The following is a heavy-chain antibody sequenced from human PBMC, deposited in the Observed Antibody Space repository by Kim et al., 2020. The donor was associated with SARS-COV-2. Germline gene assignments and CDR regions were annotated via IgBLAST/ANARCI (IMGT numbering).Heavy chain of an antibody. CDR1: GGSISSGGYY. CDR3: ARIQTWIQKAFDI. Sequence: SETLSLTCTVSGGSISSGGYYWSWIRQHPGKGLEWIGYIYYSGSTYYNPSLKSRVTISVDTSKNQFSLKLSSVTAADTAVYYCARIQTWIQKAFDIWGQGTMVTVSS. D-gene: IGHD5-18*01. CDR2: IYYSGST. V-gene: IGHV4-31*03. J-gene: IGHJ3*02.